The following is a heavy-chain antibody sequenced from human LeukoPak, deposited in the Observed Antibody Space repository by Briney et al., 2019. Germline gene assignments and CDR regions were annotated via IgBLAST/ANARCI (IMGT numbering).Heavy chain of an antibody. V-gene: IGHV3-7*01. J-gene: IGHJ5*02. CDR1: GFTFSSYW. CDR3: ARGFEASPNWFDP. Sequence: GGSLRLSCAASGFTFSSYWMSWVRQAPGKGLEWVANIKQDGSEKYYVDSVKGRLTISRDNAKNSLYLQMNSLRAEDTAVYYCARGFEASPNWFDPWGQGTLVTVSS. CDR2: IKQDGSEK.